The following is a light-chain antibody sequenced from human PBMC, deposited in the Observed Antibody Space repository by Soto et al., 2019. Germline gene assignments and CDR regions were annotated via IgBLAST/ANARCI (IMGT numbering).Light chain of an antibody. J-gene: IGKJ1*01. Sequence: DIVMTQSPLSLPVTPGEPASISCRSSQSLLHSNGYNYLDWYLQKRGQSPQLLIYLGSNRASGVPDRFSGSGSGTDFTLKISRVEADDVGVYYCIQALPRWTFGQGTKVEIK. CDR2: LGS. V-gene: IGKV2-28*01. CDR1: QSLLHSNGYNY. CDR3: IQALPRWT.